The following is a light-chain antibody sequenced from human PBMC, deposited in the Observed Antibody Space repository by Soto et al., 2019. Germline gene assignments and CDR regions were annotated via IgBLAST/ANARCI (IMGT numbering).Light chain of an antibody. CDR3: QQYNSYSQM. CDR2: AAS. Sequence: DIQLTQSPSSLSASLGDRVTITCRASQYIRNYLNWYQQKPGKAPKLLISAASSFQSGVPSRFTGSGSGTEFTLTISSLQPDDFATYYCQQYNSYSQMFGQRSNADI. J-gene: IGKJ1*01. V-gene: IGKV1-17*01. CDR1: QYIRNY.